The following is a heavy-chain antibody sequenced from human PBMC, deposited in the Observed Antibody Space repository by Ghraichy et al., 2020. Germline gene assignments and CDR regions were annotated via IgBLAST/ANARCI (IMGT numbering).Heavy chain of an antibody. J-gene: IGHJ6*02. Sequence: GSLRLSCAASGFTFSSYGMHWVRQAPGKGLEWVAVIWYDGSNKYYADSVKGRFTISRDNSKNTLYLQMNSLRAEDTAVYYCARAYYDFWSGYYTPVPGYYGMDVWGQGTLVTVSS. V-gene: IGHV3-33*08. CDR3: ARAYYDFWSGYYTPVPGYYGMDV. CDR2: IWYDGSNK. D-gene: IGHD3-3*01. CDR1: GFTFSSYG.